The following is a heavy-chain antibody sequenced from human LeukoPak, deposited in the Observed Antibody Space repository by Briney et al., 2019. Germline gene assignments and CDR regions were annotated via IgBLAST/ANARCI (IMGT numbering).Heavy chain of an antibody. CDR3: VQTTGWQGFDY. J-gene: IGHJ4*02. CDR1: GVSISRFY. Sequence: SETLPLICTVSGVSISRFYWSWVRQPPGKGLEWIANIYNGVPTYYNPSLRSRVTLSVDTSKNRFSLTLRSVTATDTTLYYCVQTTGWQGFDYWGQGILVTVSS. V-gene: IGHV4-4*09. D-gene: IGHD6-19*01. CDR2: IYNGVPT.